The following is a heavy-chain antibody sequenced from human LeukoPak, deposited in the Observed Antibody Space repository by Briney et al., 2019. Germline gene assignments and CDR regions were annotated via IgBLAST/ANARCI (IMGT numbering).Heavy chain of an antibody. Sequence: ASVRVSCKASGGTFSSYAISWVRQAPGQGLEWMGGIIPIFGTANYAQKFQGRVTITADESTSTAYMELSSLRSEDTAVYYCARDDPQVPAARYYYGMDVWGQGTTVTVSS. CDR1: GGTFSSYA. CDR2: IIPIFGTA. D-gene: IGHD2-2*01. V-gene: IGHV1-69*13. CDR3: ARDDPQVPAARYYYGMDV. J-gene: IGHJ6*02.